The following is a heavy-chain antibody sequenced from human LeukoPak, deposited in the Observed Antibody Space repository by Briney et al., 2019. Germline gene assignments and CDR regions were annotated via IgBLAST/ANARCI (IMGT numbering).Heavy chain of an antibody. CDR2: ISGSGGSP. V-gene: IGHV3-23*01. Sequence: GGSLGLSCAASGFTFSSYAMSWVRQAPGKGLEWVSAISGSGGSPYYADSVKGRFTISRDNSKNTLYLQMNSLRAEDTAVYYCAKDSWSSSWYSFDYWGQGTLVTVSS. J-gene: IGHJ4*02. D-gene: IGHD6-13*01. CDR1: GFTFSSYA. CDR3: AKDSWSSSWYSFDY.